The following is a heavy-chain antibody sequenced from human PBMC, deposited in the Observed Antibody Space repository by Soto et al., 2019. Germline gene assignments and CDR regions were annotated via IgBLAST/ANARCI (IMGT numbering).Heavy chain of an antibody. CDR1: GLTFSSYA. Sequence: WESXRLSCAASGLTFSSYAMIWFRQAPGKGLEWVSAISGSGGSTYYADSVNGRFTISRENSKNTLYLQMNSLRAEDTAVYYCEKDVQYGGNGTDDFDIWGQGTMVTVSS. J-gene: IGHJ3*02. CDR2: ISGSGGST. CDR3: EKDVQYGGNGTDDFDI. V-gene: IGHV3-23*01. D-gene: IGHD2-15*01.